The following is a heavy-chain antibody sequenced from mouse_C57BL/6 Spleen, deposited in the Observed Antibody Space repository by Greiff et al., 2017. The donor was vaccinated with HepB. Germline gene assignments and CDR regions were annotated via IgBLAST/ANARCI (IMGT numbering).Heavy chain of an antibody. V-gene: IGHV1-81*01. D-gene: IGHD1-1*01. CDR1: GYTFTSYG. J-gene: IGHJ1*03. Sequence: QVQLQQSGAELARPGASVKLSCKASGYTFTSYGISWVKQRTGQGLEWIGEIYPRSGNTYYNEKFKDKATLTADKSSSTAYMELRSLTSEDSAVYFWAITTVVAHWYFDVWGTGTTVTVSS. CDR2: IYPRSGNT. CDR3: AITTVVAHWYFDV.